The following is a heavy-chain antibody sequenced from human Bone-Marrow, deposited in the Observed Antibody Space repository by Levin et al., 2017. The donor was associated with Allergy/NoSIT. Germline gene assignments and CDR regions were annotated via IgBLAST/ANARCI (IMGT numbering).Heavy chain of an antibody. D-gene: IGHD2-15*01. J-gene: IGHJ2*01. CDR3: ARIGDLSGGHSVGSQIDL. CDR1: GDTFSNYA. V-gene: IGHV1-69*01. Sequence: KISCKASGDTFSNYAISWVRQAPGQGLEWMGGIIPVLVTADYGQKFQGRVTITADESSSTAYMELSSLRSEDTAVYYCARIGDLSGGHSVGSQIDLWGRGTLVTVSS. CDR2: IIPVLVTA.